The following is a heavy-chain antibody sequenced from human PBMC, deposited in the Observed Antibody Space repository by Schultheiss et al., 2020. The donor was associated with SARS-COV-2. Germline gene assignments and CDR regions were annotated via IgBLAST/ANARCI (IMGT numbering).Heavy chain of an antibody. CDR1: GGSFSGYY. D-gene: IGHD1-1*01. CDR3: ARAEGSDDPFDP. Sequence: SETLSLTCAVYGGSFSGYYWSWIRQPPGKGLEWIGEITHSGSIKYNPSLKSRVTISVDTSKNQFSLKLSSVTAADTAVYYCARAEGSDDPFDPWGQGTLVTVSS. J-gene: IGHJ5*02. V-gene: IGHV4-34*01. CDR2: ITHSGSI.